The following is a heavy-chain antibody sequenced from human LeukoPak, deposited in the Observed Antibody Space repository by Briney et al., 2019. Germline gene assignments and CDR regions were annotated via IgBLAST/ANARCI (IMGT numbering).Heavy chain of an antibody. CDR3: AGDGCSSASCYESRFGMDV. CDR1: GGSISRSNW. CDR2: IYHSGST. Sequence: SETLSLTCAVSGGSISRSNWWSWVRQPPGKGLEWIGEIYHSGSTNYSPSLKSRVTILLDKSKNQFSLKLSSVTAEDTAVYYCAGDGCSSASCYESRFGMDVWGKGTTVTVSS. D-gene: IGHD2-2*01. V-gene: IGHV4-4*02. J-gene: IGHJ6*04.